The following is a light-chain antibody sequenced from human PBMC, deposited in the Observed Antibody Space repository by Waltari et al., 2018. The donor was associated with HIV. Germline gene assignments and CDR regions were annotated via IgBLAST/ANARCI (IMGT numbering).Light chain of an antibody. CDR2: AAS. CDR3: QQSQSTPLT. CDR1: HSISNY. V-gene: IGKV1-39*01. J-gene: IGKJ4*01. Sequence: DIQMTPSPSSLSASVVDRVTITCRASHSISNYLNWYQQKPGSAPNLLIYAASSLQSGVPSRFSGSGSGTDFTLTISSLQPEDSASYYCQQSQSTPLTFGGGTKVEIK.